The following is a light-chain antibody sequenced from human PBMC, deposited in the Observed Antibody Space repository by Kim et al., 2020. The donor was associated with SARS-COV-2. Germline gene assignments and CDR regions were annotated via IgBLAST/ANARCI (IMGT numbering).Light chain of an antibody. V-gene: IGKV3-20*01. CDR2: GAS. CDR1: QSVSSSY. Sequence: LAPGERATPSCRASQSVSSSYVAWYQQTPGQGPRLLIYGASSRATGIPDRFSGSGSGTDFTLTISRLEPEDFAVYFCQQYDSSPLTFGGGTKLEI. J-gene: IGKJ4*01. CDR3: QQYDSSPLT.